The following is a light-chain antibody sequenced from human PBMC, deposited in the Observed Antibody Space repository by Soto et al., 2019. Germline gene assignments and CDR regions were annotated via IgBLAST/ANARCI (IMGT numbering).Light chain of an antibody. J-gene: IGKJ2*01. Sequence: DIQMTQSPSTLSASVGARVTITCRASQSISSWLAWYQQKPGNAPKLLIYDTSNLESGVPSRFSGSGSGTELTLTISSLRPDDLATYYCQKYNSYPYTFGQRTK. V-gene: IGKV1-5*01. CDR3: QKYNSYPYT. CDR1: QSISSW. CDR2: DTS.